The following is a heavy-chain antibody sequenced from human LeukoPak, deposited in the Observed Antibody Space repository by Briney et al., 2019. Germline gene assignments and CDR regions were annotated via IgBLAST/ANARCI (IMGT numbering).Heavy chain of an antibody. V-gene: IGHV3-33*08. CDR2: IWYDGSNK. CDR1: GFTFSSYD. J-gene: IGHJ4*02. D-gene: IGHD5-12*01. Sequence: PGGSLRLSCAASGFTFSSYDMHWVRQARGKGLEWVAVIWYDGSNKYYADSVKGRFTISRDNSKNTLYLQMNSLRDEDTAIYYCARDGFDAYFDSWGQGTLVTVSS. CDR3: ARDGFDAYFDS.